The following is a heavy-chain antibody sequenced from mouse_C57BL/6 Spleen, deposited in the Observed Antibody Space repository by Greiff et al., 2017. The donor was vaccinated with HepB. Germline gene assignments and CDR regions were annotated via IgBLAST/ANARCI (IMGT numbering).Heavy chain of an antibody. CDR3: AKVYDGDSGFAY. Sequence: VQLQQSGPELVKPGASVKISCKASGYSFTDYNMNWVKQSTGKSLEWIGVINPNCGTTSYNEKFKGKVTLSVDKATSTVYMQLNSLTSEDSAVYYCAKVYDGDSGFAYWGQGTLVTVSA. V-gene: IGHV1-39*01. CDR2: INPNCGTT. D-gene: IGHD2-3*01. J-gene: IGHJ3*01. CDR1: GYSFTDYN.